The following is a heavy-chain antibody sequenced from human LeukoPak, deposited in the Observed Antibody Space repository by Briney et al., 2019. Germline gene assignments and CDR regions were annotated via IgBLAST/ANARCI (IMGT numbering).Heavy chain of an antibody. J-gene: IGHJ6*04. CDR2: FDPEDGET. CDR1: GYTLTELS. V-gene: IGHV1-24*01. CDR3: ATGLLWFGEDNYGMDV. D-gene: IGHD3-10*01. Sequence: ASVKVSCKVSGYTLTELSMHWVRQAPGKGLEWMGGFDPEDGETIYAQKFQGRVTMTEDTSTDTAYMELSSLRSEDMAVYYCATGLLWFGEDNYGMDVWGKGTTVTVSS.